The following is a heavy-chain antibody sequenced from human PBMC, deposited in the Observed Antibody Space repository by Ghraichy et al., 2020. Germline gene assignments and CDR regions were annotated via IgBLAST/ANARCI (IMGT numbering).Heavy chain of an antibody. CDR1: GFTFSSYS. J-gene: IGHJ5*02. CDR2: ISSSSSYI. V-gene: IGHV3-21*01. CDR3: ARGLTTTSLWFDP. Sequence: GALRLSCAASGFTFSSYSMNWVRQAPGKGLEWVSSISSSSSYIYYADSVKGRFTISRDNAKNSLYLQMNSLRAEDTAVYYCARGLTTTSLWFDPWGQGTLVTVSS. D-gene: IGHD4-11*01.